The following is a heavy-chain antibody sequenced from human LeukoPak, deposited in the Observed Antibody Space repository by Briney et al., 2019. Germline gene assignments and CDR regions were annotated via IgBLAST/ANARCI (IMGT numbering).Heavy chain of an antibody. CDR2: IGSTDT. CDR3: AKDATPGNSIWDHFAS. Sequence: PGGSLRLSRAASGFTFHICAMTWVRQAPGKGLEWVASIGSTDTYYADSVKGRFTVSRDNSQNTLFLQLNSLRAEDTAVYYCAKDATPGNSIWDHFASWGQGTLVTVSS. D-gene: IGHD1-26*01. V-gene: IGHV3-23*01. CDR1: GFTFHICA. J-gene: IGHJ4*02.